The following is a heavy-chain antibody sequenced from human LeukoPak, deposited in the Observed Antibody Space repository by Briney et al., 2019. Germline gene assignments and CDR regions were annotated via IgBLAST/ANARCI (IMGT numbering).Heavy chain of an antibody. CDR3: ARIQYYYGYEYDTYLGD. V-gene: IGHV4-34*01. J-gene: IGHJ4*02. CDR1: AGSFRGYL. CDR2: IDHSGST. D-gene: IGHD3-10*01. Sequence: SETLSLTCAVYAGSFRGYLWSWIRQPPGKGLEWIGEIDHSGSTNYNPSLKSRVTISVDATRNQFSLRLSSVAAAATAVYCCARIQYYYGYEYDTYLGDWGQGSLV.